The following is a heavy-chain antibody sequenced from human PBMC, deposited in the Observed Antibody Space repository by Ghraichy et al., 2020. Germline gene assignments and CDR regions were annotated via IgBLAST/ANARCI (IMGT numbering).Heavy chain of an antibody. D-gene: IGHD3-10*01. CDR3: ASLGGSGLAISDAFDI. V-gene: IGHV4-59*01. J-gene: IGHJ3*02. CDR2: IYYSGST. Sequence: SETLSLTCTVSGGSISSYYWSWIRQPPGKGLEWIGYIYYSGSTNYNPSLKSRVTISVDTSKNQFSLKLSSVTAADTAVYYCASLGGSGLAISDAFDIWGQGTMVTVSS. CDR1: GGSISSYY.